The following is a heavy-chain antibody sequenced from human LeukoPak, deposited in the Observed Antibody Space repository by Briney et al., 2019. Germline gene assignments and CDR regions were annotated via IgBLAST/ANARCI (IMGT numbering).Heavy chain of an antibody. CDR1: GGSISSSSYY. Sequence: SETLSLTCTVSGGSISSSSYYWGWIRQPPGKGLEWIGSIYYSGSTYYNPSLKSRVTISVGTSKNQFSLKLSSVTAADTAVYYCARQRFGELSPFFDYWGQGTLVTVSS. J-gene: IGHJ4*02. CDR2: IYYSGST. D-gene: IGHD3-10*01. V-gene: IGHV4-39*01. CDR3: ARQRFGELSPFFDY.